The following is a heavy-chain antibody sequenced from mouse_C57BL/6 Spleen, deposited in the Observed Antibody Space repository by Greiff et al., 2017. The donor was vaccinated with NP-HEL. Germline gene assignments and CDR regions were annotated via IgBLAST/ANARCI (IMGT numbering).Heavy chain of an antibody. V-gene: IGHV3-8*01. CDR2: ISYSGST. D-gene: IGHD3-3*01. Sequence: EVKLVESGPGLAKPSPTLSLTCSVTGYSITSDYWNWIRKFPGHKLEYMGYISYSGSTYYYPSLNSRNSITRDTSKNQYYLQLNAVTTEDTATYYCARYKNFGDVFDYWGQGTTLTVSS. J-gene: IGHJ2*01. CDR1: GYSITSDY. CDR3: ARYKNFGDVFDY.